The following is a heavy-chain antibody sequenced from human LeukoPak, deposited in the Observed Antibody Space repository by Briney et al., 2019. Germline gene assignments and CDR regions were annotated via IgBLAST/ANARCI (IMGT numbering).Heavy chain of an antibody. CDR1: GFTFSSYS. Sequence: GGSLRLSCAASGFTFSSYSMNWVRQAPGKGLEWVSSISSSSSYIYYADSVKGRFTISRDNAKNSLYLQMNSLRAEDTAVYYCAREPCSGGSCSFDYWGQGTLVTVSS. D-gene: IGHD2-15*01. J-gene: IGHJ4*02. CDR2: ISSSSSYI. V-gene: IGHV3-21*01. CDR3: AREPCSGGSCSFDY.